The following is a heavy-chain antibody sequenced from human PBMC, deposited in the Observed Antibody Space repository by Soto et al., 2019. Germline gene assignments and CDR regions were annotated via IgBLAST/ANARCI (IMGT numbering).Heavy chain of an antibody. V-gene: IGHV4-59*08. D-gene: IGHD3-10*01. CDR1: GGSIDGRN. J-gene: IGHJ6*02. CDR2: VYYDGGS. CDR3: VRQGIGNLHGLVDV. Sequence: QVQLPPSPPGLVKPSETLSLTCTVSGGSIDGRNCAWIRQPPGKGLEWLGYVYYDGGSSYNPSVKSRLTLSMDTSKSQFSLQLRSVTAADTAVYYCVRQGIGNLHGLVDVWGRGTTVTVSS.